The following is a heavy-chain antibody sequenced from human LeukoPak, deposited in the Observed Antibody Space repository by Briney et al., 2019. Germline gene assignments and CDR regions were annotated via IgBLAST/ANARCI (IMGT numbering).Heavy chain of an antibody. D-gene: IGHD3-22*01. CDR2: IYPGDSDT. V-gene: IGHV5-51*01. J-gene: IGHJ4*02. Sequence: GESLKISCKGSGYRFTSYWIGWVRQKPGKGLEWMGIIYPGDSDTTYSPSFQGQVTISADKSISTAYLQWSSLKASDTAMYYCARQTHDSSGYFDYWGQGTLVTVSS. CDR1: GYRFTSYW. CDR3: ARQTHDSSGYFDY.